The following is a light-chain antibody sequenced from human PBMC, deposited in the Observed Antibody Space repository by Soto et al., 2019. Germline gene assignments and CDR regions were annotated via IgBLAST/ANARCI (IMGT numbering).Light chain of an antibody. Sequence: EIVLTQSPGTLSLSQGERATLSCRASQSVTRSYLAWYQQKPGQAPRLLIYGASSRATGIPDRFSGSGSGTDFTLTISRLEPADFAVYYWQQYGSSPYYFGQGTKLEIK. V-gene: IGKV3-20*01. CDR3: QQYGSSPYY. CDR2: GAS. J-gene: IGKJ2*01. CDR1: QSVTRSY.